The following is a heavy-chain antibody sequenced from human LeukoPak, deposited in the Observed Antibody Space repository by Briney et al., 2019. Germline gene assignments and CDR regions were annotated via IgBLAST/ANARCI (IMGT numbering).Heavy chain of an antibody. V-gene: IGHV1-69*02. CDR3: ARGPPGSGCLCD. Sequence: SVKVSCKASGGTFSSYTISWVRQAPGQGLEWMGRIIPILGIANYAQKFQGRVTITADKSTSTAYMELSSLRSEDTAVYYCARGPPGSGCLCDWGQGTLVTVSS. J-gene: IGHJ4*02. CDR2: IIPILGIA. CDR1: GGTFSSYT. D-gene: IGHD6-19*01.